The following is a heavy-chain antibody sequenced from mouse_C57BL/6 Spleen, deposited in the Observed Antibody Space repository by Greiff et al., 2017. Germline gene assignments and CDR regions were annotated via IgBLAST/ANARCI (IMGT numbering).Heavy chain of an antibody. CDR3: AIHGSSYKYFDV. V-gene: IGHV1-74*01. Sequence: QVQLQQPGPELVKPGASVKVSCKASGYTFTSYWMHWVKQRPGNGLEWIGRIHPSDSDTNYNQKFKGKATLTVDKSSSTAYMQLSSLTSEDSAVYYCAIHGSSYKYFDVWGTGTTVTVSS. CDR1: GYTFTSYW. J-gene: IGHJ1*03. CDR2: IHPSDSDT. D-gene: IGHD1-1*01.